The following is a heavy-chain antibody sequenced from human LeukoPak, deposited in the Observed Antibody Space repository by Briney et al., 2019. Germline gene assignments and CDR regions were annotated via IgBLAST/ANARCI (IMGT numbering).Heavy chain of an antibody. CDR2: FDPEDGKT. V-gene: IGHV1-24*01. Sequence: ASVKVSCKVSGYTLTELSMFWVRQAPGKGLEWMGSFDPEDGKTIYAQKFQGRVTMAEDTSTDTAYMELSSLRSEDTAVYYCATGYLVTAGLMDVWGQGTTVTVSS. J-gene: IGHJ6*02. D-gene: IGHD6-13*01. CDR1: GYTLTELS. CDR3: ATGYLVTAGLMDV.